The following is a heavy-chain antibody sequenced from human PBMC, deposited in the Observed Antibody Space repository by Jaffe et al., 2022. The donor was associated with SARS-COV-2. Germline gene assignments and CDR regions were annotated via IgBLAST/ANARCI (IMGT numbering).Heavy chain of an antibody. J-gene: IGHJ5*02. CDR2: IYYSGST. CDR1: GGSISSSSYY. D-gene: IGHD4-17*01. V-gene: IGHV4-39*01. CDR3: ATYGDYVRWFDP. Sequence: QLQLQESGPGLVKPSETLSLTCTVSGGSISSSSYYWGWIRQPPGKGLEWIGSIYYSGSTYYNPSLKSRVTISVDTSKNQFSLKLSSVTAADTAVYYCATYGDYVRWFDPWGQGTLVTVSS.